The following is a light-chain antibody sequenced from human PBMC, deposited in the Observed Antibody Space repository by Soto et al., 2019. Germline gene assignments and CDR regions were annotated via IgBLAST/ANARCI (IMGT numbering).Light chain of an antibody. CDR3: QQANSFPLN. CDR1: QGISRW. V-gene: IGKV1-12*01. CDR2: GAS. J-gene: IGKJ5*01. Sequence: DIQMTQSPSFVSASVGDRVTITCRASQGISRWLAWYQQRPGKAPELLIYGASSLQSGVTSRFSGSGSGTDFTLAISSLQPEDFATYYCQQANSFPLNFGQGTRLEIK.